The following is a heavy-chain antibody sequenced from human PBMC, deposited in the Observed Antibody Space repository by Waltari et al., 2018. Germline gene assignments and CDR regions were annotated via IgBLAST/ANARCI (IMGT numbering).Heavy chain of an antibody. CDR2: IHTSGST. CDR1: GGSISGSSRY. V-gene: IGHV4-39*01. J-gene: IGHJ4*02. CDR3: ARVVKGVIYVDF. D-gene: IGHD3-10*01. Sequence: QLHLQESGPGLVKPSDTLSLTCSVSGGSISGSSRYWGWIRQSPGKGREWIGFIHTSGSTFYNPSLQSRVTISVDTSKNQFSLKLTSVTASDTAVYYCARVVKGVIYVDFWGQGTLVTVSS.